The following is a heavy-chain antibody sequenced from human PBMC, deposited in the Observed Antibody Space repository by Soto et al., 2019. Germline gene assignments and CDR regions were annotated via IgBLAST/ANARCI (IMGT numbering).Heavy chain of an antibody. CDR2: ISADNGNT. CDR1: GYTFTSYG. V-gene: IGHV1-18*01. Sequence: QVQLVQSGAEVKKPGASVKVSCKASGYTFTSYGISWVRQAPGQGLEWMGWISADNGNTNYAQKLQGRVTMTTDKSPSTAYMELRSLRSDDTAVYYCARDWYCSGGRCYNCFGPWGQGTLVTVSS. CDR3: ARDWYCSGGRCYNCFGP. D-gene: IGHD2-15*01. J-gene: IGHJ5*02.